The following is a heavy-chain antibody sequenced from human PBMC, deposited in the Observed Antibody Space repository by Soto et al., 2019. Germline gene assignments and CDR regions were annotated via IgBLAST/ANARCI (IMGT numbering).Heavy chain of an antibody. D-gene: IGHD4-17*01. J-gene: IGHJ5*02. CDR3: ARDHGDYVGQDINWFDP. V-gene: IGHV3-11*01. CDR2: ISSSGSTI. CDR1: GFTFSDYY. Sequence: GGSLRLSCAASGFTFSDYYMSWIRQAPGKGLEWVSYISSSGSTIYYADSVKGRFTISRDNAKNSLYLQMNSLKAEDTAVYYCARDHGDYVGQDINWFDPWGQGTLVTVSS.